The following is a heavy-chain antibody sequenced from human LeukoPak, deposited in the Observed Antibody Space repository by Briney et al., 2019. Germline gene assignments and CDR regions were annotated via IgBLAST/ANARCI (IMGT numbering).Heavy chain of an antibody. D-gene: IGHD5-18*01. J-gene: IGHJ5*02. Sequence: SETLSLTCTVSGGSISSGGYYWSWIRQYPGKGLEWIAYIYYSGSTYYNPSLKSRFTISVDTSKNQFSLKLSSVTAADTAVYYCAKGYSYGTGYNWFDPWGQGTLVTVSS. CDR1: GGSISSGGYY. CDR3: AKGYSYGTGYNWFDP. V-gene: IGHV4-31*03. CDR2: IYYSGST.